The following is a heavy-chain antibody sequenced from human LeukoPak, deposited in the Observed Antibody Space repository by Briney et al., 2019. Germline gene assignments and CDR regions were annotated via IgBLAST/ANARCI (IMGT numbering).Heavy chain of an antibody. Sequence: PGGSLRLSCAASGFTFSTYSMNWVRQAPGKGLEWVSCISNSSSYIYYADSVKGRFTISRDNAKNSLYLQMNSLRGDDTAVYYCARARFRRGGYVVGDAFDIWGQGTMVTVSS. D-gene: IGHD5-12*01. V-gene: IGHV3-21*01. J-gene: IGHJ3*02. CDR2: ISNSSSYI. CDR3: ARARFRRGGYVVGDAFDI. CDR1: GFTFSTYS.